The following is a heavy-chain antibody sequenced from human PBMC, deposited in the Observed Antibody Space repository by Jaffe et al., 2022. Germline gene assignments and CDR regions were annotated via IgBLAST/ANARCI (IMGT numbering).Heavy chain of an antibody. J-gene: IGHJ4*02. CDR1: GFTFSTYY. CDR2: INRDGTTA. D-gene: IGHD1-1*01. CDR3: ARTYRGNWHFDC. V-gene: IGHV3-74*01. Sequence: EVQLVESGGGLVQPGGSLRLSCVASGFTFSTYYMHWVRLVPEKGLMWVSNINRDGTTALYADSVKGRFTVSRDNAKNTLYLQMNSLRVDDTAVYFCARTYRGNWHFDCWGQGALVTVSS.